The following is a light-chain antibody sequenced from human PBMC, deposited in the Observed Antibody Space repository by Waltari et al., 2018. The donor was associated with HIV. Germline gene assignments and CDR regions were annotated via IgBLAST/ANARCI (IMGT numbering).Light chain of an antibody. V-gene: IGLV1-44*01. Sequence: QSVLTQPPSASGTPGPRVTISCSGSSSNIGSNAVHWYQQLPRTAPKLLIYTNNQRPSGVPDRFSGSKSGTSASLAISGLQSEDEADYYCAAWDDSLDGVVFGGGTKLTVL. CDR2: TNN. CDR1: SSNIGSNA. CDR3: AAWDDSLDGVV. J-gene: IGLJ2*01.